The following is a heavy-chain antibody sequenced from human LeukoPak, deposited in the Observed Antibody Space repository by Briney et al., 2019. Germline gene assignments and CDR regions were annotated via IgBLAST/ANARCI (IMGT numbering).Heavy chain of an antibody. D-gene: IGHD3-10*01. J-gene: IGHJ6*03. CDR3: AGVRGHYYYYYMDV. Sequence: PSETLSLTCSVSGYSISSGYYWGWIRQPPGKGLEWIGSIYHSGSTYYNPSLTYYNPSLKSRVTISVDTSKNQFSLKLSSVTAADTAVYYCAGVRGHYYYYYMDVWGKGTTVTISS. CDR2: IYHSGSTYYNPSLT. CDR1: GYSISSGYY. V-gene: IGHV4-38-2*01.